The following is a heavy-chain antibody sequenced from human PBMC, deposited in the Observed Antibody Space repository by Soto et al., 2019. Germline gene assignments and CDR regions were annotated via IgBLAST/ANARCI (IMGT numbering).Heavy chain of an antibody. D-gene: IGHD3-22*01. V-gene: IGHV4-39*01. CDR2: IYYSGST. Sequence: QLQLQESGPGLVKPSETLSLTCTVSGGSISSSSYYWGWIRQPPGKGLEWIGSIYYSGSTYYNPSLKSRATISVATSKTPSSLNLSSVTAADTAVYYCARLVYDSSGYRPGWGQGTLVTVSS. CDR1: GGSISSSSYY. CDR3: ARLVYDSSGYRPG. J-gene: IGHJ4*02.